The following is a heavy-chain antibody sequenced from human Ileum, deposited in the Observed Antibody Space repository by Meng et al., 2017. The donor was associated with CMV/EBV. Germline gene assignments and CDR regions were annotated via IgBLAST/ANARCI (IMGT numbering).Heavy chain of an antibody. CDR3: ARCIAARPDYYYGMDV. Sequence: SVKVSCKASGGTVSSYAISWVRQAPGQGLEGVGGIIPIFSTANYEQKFQGRVTITTDESTSTAYMELSSLRSEDTAVYYCARCIAARPDYYYGMDVWGQGTTVTVSS. D-gene: IGHD6-6*01. CDR2: IIPIFSTA. CDR1: GGTVSSYA. J-gene: IGHJ6*02. V-gene: IGHV1-69*05.